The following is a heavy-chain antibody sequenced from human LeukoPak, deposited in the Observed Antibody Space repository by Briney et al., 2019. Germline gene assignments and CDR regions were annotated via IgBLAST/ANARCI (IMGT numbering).Heavy chain of an antibody. D-gene: IGHD3-3*01. CDR3: ARDLITIFGVVGRLFDY. Sequence: ASVKVSCKASGYTFTSYGISWVRQAPGQGLEWMGWISAYNGNTNYAQKLQGRVTMTTDTSTSTAYMELRSLRSDDTAVYYCARDLITIFGVVGRLFDYWGQGTLVTVSS. CDR2: ISAYNGNT. V-gene: IGHV1-18*01. J-gene: IGHJ4*02. CDR1: GYTFTSYG.